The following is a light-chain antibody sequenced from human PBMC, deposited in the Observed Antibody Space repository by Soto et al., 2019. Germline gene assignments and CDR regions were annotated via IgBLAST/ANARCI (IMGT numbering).Light chain of an antibody. CDR2: DAS. CDR1: QTIDNT. V-gene: IGKV3-15*01. CDR3: QHYNYWPYT. J-gene: IGKJ2*01. Sequence: EIVMTQSPATLSLSPGERATLSWMASQTIDNTLAWYQRKPGQAHRLLIYDASTRATGVPARFSGSGSGTDFTLTISSLQSEDFAVYYCQHYNYWPYTFGQGTKVDIK.